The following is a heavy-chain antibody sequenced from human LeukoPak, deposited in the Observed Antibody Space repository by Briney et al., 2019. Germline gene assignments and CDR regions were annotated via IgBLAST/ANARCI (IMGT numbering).Heavy chain of an antibody. J-gene: IGHJ4*02. Sequence: PSQTLSLTCAISGDSVSRNTVAWNWIRQSPSRGLEWLGRTYYRSQWYSDYAESVKGRITINPDTSKNQFSLQLNSVTPEDTAVYYCARYQVSQGRETTPFDYWGQGTLVTVSS. CDR1: GDSVSRNTVA. V-gene: IGHV6-1*01. D-gene: IGHD1-14*01. CDR2: TYYRSQWYS. CDR3: ARYQVSQGRETTPFDY.